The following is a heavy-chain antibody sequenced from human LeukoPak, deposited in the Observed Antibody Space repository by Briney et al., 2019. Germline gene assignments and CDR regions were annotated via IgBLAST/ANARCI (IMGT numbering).Heavy chain of an antibody. V-gene: IGHV3-9*01. CDR2: ISWNSGSI. D-gene: IGHD5-12*01. CDR3: AKDIVATIRGVFDY. CDR1: GFTFGDYA. J-gene: IGHJ4*02. Sequence: GRSLRLSCAASGFTFGDYAMHWVRQAPGKGLEWVSGISWNSGSIGYADSVKGRFTISRDNAKNSLYLQMNSLRAEDTALYYCAKDIVATIRGVFDYWGQGTLVTVSS.